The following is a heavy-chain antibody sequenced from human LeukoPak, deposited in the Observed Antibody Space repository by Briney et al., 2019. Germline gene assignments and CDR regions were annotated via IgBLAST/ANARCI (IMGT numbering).Heavy chain of an antibody. CDR1: GYTFTSYA. V-gene: IGHV1-3*01. D-gene: IGHD3-9*01. J-gene: IGHJ5*02. CDR3: ARDRFPYDILTGMYNWFDP. CDR2: INAGNGNT. Sequence: ASVKVSCRASGYTFTSYAMHWVRQAPGQRLEWMGWINAGNGNTKYSQKFQGRVTITRDTSASTAYMELSSLRSGDTAVYYCARDRFPYDILTGMYNWFDPWGQGTLVTVSS.